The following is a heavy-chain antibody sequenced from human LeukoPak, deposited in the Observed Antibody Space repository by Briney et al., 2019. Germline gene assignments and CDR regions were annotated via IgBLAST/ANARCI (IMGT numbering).Heavy chain of an antibody. Sequence: GGSLRLSCAASGFTVSSNYMSWVRQAPGKGLEWVAFIRYDGSNKYYADSVKGRFTISRDNSKNTLYLQMDSLRAEDTAVYYCAKDTGGTGGPHYWGQGTLVTVSS. V-gene: IGHV3-30*02. CDR3: AKDTGGTGGPHY. J-gene: IGHJ4*02. CDR1: GFTVSSNY. CDR2: IRYDGSNK. D-gene: IGHD3-16*01.